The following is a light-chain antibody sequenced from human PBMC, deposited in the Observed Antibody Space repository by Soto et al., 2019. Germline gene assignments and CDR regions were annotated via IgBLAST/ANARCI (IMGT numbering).Light chain of an antibody. J-gene: IGLJ2*01. Sequence: QSALTQPASVSGSPGQSITISCTGTSSDVGSYNYVSWHQQHPGKAPKLMIYDVSNRPSGVSNRFSGSKSGNTASLTISGLQAEDEADYYCSSYTSSSTLGVFGGGTQLTVL. CDR1: SSDVGSYNY. CDR3: SSYTSSSTLGV. V-gene: IGLV2-14*01. CDR2: DVS.